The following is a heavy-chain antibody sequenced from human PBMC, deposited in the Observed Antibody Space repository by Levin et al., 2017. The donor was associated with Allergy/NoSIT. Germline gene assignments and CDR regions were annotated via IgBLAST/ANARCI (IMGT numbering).Heavy chain of an antibody. J-gene: IGHJ4*02. Sequence: GGSLRLSCKGSGYSFTNYWIGWVRQMPGKGLEWMGIIYPRDSDTRYSPSFQGQVTISADKSISAAYLQWSGLKASDTAMYYCARLRPDGSGFYDGDFDYWGQGTLVTVSS. D-gene: IGHD3-22*01. V-gene: IGHV5-51*01. CDR3: ARLRPDGSGFYDGDFDY. CDR2: IYPRDSDT. CDR1: GYSFTNYW.